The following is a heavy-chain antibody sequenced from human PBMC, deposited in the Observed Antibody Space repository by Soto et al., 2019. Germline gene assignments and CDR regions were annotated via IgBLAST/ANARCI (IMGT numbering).Heavy chain of an antibody. D-gene: IGHD6-6*01. Sequence: SETLSLTCAVYGGSFSDYYWSWIRQPPGKGLEWIGEINHSGSTNYTPSLKRRVTMSIDTSKNQISLRLSSVTAADTAVYYCSSSFEARPGYYYYVTDVWGQGTKVTVTS. V-gene: IGHV4-34*01. J-gene: IGHJ6*02. CDR3: SSSFEARPGYYYYVTDV. CDR2: INHSGST. CDR1: GGSFSDYY.